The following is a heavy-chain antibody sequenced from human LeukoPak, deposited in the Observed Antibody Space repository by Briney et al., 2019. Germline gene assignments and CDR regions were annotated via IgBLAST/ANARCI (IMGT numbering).Heavy chain of an antibody. V-gene: IGHV3-23*01. Sequence: GGSLTLSCAVSGLTVNKYAMNWVRQGPGKGLEWVSGIGASGATTYYADSVKGRFTISRDNSKNTLFLQLKRLRADDTGVYSCVKELEAVSGTIVYDYWGQGTPVTVSS. J-gene: IGHJ4*02. D-gene: IGHD6-19*01. CDR1: GLTVNKYA. CDR3: VKELEAVSGTIVYDY. CDR2: IGASGATT.